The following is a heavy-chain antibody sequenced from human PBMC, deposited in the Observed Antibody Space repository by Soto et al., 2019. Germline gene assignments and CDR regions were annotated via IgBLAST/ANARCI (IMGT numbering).Heavy chain of an antibody. CDR2: IYPGDSDT. D-gene: IGHD1-1*01. CDR3: ARAWMALDVNSYNPYDAFDI. Sequence: GESLKISCKVSGYSFSNSWLGWLRQVPGQGLEWVGLIYPGDSDTRYSPSFQGRVTIAAATSIDTAFLQGRSLRPSATAIYYCARAWMALDVNSYNPYDAFDIWGPGTMVTVSS. CDR1: GYSFSNSW. V-gene: IGHV5-51*01. J-gene: IGHJ3*02.